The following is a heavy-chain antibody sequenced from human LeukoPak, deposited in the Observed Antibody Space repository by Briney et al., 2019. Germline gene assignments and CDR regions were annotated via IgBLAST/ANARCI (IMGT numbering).Heavy chain of an antibody. D-gene: IGHD5-18*01. V-gene: IGHV3-21*01. J-gene: IGHJ5*02. CDR2: ISSTSYI. Sequence: PGGSLRLSCAASGFTFTAYTINWVRQAPGKGLEWVSSISSTSYIYYADSVKGRFTISRDNAKNSVYLQMNNLRAEDTAVYYCARDTAMVKFDPWGQGTLVTVSS. CDR3: ARDTAMVKFDP. CDR1: GFTFTAYT.